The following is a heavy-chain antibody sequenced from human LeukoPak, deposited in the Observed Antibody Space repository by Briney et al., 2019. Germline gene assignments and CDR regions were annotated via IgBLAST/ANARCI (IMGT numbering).Heavy chain of an antibody. V-gene: IGHV3-23*01. CDR1: GFTFSDYA. J-gene: IGHJ4*02. D-gene: IGHD3-10*01. CDR2: FSGSGDGS. CDR3: ARSRGGSSYSFDY. Sequence: GGSLRVSCAASGFTFSDYAMNWVRQSPGKGLEWVSSFSGSGDGSYYADSVKGRFTTSRDNSRNTLYLQMNGLRAEDTALYYCARSRGGSSYSFDYWGQGTLVTVSS.